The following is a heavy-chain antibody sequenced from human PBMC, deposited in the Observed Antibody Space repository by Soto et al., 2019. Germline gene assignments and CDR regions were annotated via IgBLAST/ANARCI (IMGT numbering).Heavy chain of an antibody. Sequence: EVQLVESGGGLVQPGRSLRLSCAASGFTFDDYAMHWVRQAPGKGLEWVSGISWNSGSIGYADSVKGRFTISRDNAKNSLYLQMNSLRAEDTALYYCAKVQGRFWEWVDYYYGMDVWGQGTTVTVSS. J-gene: IGHJ6*02. V-gene: IGHV3-9*01. CDR1: GFTFDDYA. CDR3: AKVQGRFWEWVDYYYGMDV. D-gene: IGHD3-3*01. CDR2: ISWNSGSI.